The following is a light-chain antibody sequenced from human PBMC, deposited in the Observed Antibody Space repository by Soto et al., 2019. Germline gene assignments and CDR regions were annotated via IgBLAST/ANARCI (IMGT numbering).Light chain of an antibody. V-gene: IGKV3-20*01. J-gene: IGKJ1*01. CDR3: QQYGSSRWM. Sequence: EIVLTQSPDTLSLFPGERATLSCRASQSVSSTYLAWYQQKPGQAPRPLISAASSRATGTPDRFSGSGSGTDFTLTISRLEPEDFAVYYCQQYGSSRWMFGQGTKVDIK. CDR2: AAS. CDR1: QSVSSTY.